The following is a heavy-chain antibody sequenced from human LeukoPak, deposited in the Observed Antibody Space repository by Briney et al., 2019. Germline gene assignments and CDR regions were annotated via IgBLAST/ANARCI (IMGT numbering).Heavy chain of an antibody. V-gene: IGHV1-8*01. Sequence: EASVKVSCKASGYTFTSLDINWVRQAPGQGLEGMGWMNPNWGYTGYAQKFQARVTMTRDTSIDTAYMDLSSLRSDDTAVYYCARGITQGFDHWGQGTLVTVSS. CDR3: ARGITQGFDH. D-gene: IGHD1-20*01. J-gene: IGHJ4*02. CDR1: GYTFTSLD. CDR2: MNPNWGYT.